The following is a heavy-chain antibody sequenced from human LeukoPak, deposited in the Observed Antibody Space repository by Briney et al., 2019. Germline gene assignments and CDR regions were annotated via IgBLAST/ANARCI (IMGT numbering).Heavy chain of an antibody. CDR2: ISAYNGNT. D-gene: IGHD3-16*02. V-gene: IGHV1-18*01. CDR1: GYTFTSYG. Sequence: ASVKVSCKASGYTFTSYGISWVRQAPGQGLEWMGWISAYNGNTNYAQKLQGRVTMTTDTSTSTAYMELRSLRSDDTAVYYCARAPKEYDYVWGSYRFYYFDYWGQGTLVTVSS. CDR3: ARAPKEYDYVWGSYRFYYFDY. J-gene: IGHJ4*02.